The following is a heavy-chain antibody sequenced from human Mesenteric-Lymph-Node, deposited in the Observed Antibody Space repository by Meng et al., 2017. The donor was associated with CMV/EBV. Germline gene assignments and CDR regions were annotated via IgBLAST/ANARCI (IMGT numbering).Heavy chain of an antibody. D-gene: IGHD3-10*01. J-gene: IGHJ5*02. CDR2: INHSGST. V-gene: IGHV4-34*01. Sequence: SFSGYYWSWIRQPPGKGLEWIGEINHSGSTNYNPSLKSRVTISVDTSKNQFSLKLSSVTAAGTAVYYCARDYYYGSGSYYKSRWFDPWGQGTLVTVSS. CDR1: SFSGYY. CDR3: ARDYYYGSGSYYKSRWFDP.